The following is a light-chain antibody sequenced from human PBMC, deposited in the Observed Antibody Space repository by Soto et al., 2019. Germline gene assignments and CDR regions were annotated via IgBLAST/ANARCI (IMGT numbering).Light chain of an antibody. Sequence: EIVLTPSPATLSLSPVERATLSCRASQSVSSSYLAWYQQKPGQAPRLLIYGASSRATGIPDRFSGSGSETDFTLTISDVEPEDFAVYYCHQRQSWPRTFGQGTKVDIK. V-gene: IGKV3D-20*02. CDR3: HQRQSWPRT. J-gene: IGKJ1*01. CDR1: QSVSSSY. CDR2: GAS.